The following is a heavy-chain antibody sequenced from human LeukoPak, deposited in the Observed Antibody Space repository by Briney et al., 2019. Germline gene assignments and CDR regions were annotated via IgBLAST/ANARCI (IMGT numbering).Heavy chain of an antibody. CDR2: IYTSGST. V-gene: IGHV4-4*07. D-gene: IGHD1-26*01. J-gene: IGHJ6*03. CDR1: GGSISSYY. Sequence: PSETLSLTCTVSGGSISSYYWSWIRQPAGKGLEWIGRIYTSGSTNYNPSLKSRVTMSVDTSKNQFSLKLSSVTAADTAVYYCARRKVGATFYYYYYMDVWGKGTTVTISS. CDR3: ARRKVGATFYYYYYMDV.